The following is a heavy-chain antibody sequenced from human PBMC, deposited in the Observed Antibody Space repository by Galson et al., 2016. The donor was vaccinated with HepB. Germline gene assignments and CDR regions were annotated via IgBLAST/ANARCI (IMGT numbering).Heavy chain of an antibody. CDR3: ARGAFCTISDCSVQHSYYNKGMDV. D-gene: IGHD2-21*02. Sequence: SLRLSCAASGFTFSSYGMHWVRQAPGKGLEWVAVIWYDGSNKYYGDSVKGRFTISRDNSKNTLYLQMNSLRAEDTAVYFCARGAFCTISDCSVQHSYYNKGMDVWGQGTTVIVSS. CDR2: IWYDGSNK. V-gene: IGHV3-33*01. CDR1: GFTFSSYG. J-gene: IGHJ6*02.